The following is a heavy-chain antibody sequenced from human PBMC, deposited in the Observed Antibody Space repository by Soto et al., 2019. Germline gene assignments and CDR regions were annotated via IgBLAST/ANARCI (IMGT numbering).Heavy chain of an antibody. CDR1: GFTFSSYS. D-gene: IGHD3-3*01. Sequence: GGSLRLSCAASGFTFSSYSMNWVRQAPGKGLEWVSSISSSSSYIYYADSVKGRFTISRDNAKNSLYLQMNSLRVEDTAVYYCAREVEGAYDFWSGYYINYYYYGMDVWGQGTTVTVSS. CDR2: ISSSSSYI. V-gene: IGHV3-21*01. J-gene: IGHJ6*02. CDR3: AREVEGAYDFWSGYYINYYYYGMDV.